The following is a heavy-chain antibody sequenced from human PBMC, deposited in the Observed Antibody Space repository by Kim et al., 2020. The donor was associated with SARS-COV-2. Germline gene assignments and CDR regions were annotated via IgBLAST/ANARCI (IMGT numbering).Heavy chain of an antibody. D-gene: IGHD1-1*01. Sequence: RYSPPFHGQVTISADKSISTAYLQWSSLKASDTAMYYCARLGTGDGMDVWGQGTTVTVSS. J-gene: IGHJ6*02. V-gene: IGHV5-51*01. CDR3: ARLGTGDGMDV.